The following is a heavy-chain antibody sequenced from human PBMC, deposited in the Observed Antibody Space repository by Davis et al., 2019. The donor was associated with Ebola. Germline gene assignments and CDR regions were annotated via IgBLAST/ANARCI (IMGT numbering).Heavy chain of an antibody. J-gene: IGHJ4*02. V-gene: IGHV1-3*01. D-gene: IGHD6-19*01. CDR1: GYTFTSYV. CDR2: INAGTGNT. Sequence: AASVKVSCKASGYTFTSYVMHWVRQAPGQRLEWMGWINAGTGNTKYSQKFQDRVTFTGDTSASTAYMELSSLRSEDTAMYYCARDSGTGWYADYFDFWGQGTLVTVSS. CDR3: ARDSGTGWYADYFDF.